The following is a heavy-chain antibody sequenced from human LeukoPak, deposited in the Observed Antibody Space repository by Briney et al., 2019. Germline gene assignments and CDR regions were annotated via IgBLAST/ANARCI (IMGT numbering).Heavy chain of an antibody. CDR2: MNQDGSAI. Sequence: GGSLRLSCAASGFTFSRHWRSWVRQPPGKGLERVAHMNQDGSAIYSIDSVKGRFTISRDNAKNSLYLHMSGLTVADTAVYYCARTVPGHPDDYFDSWGQGTLVTVSS. CDR1: GFTFSRHW. D-gene: IGHD6-19*01. CDR3: ARTVPGHPDDYFDS. V-gene: IGHV3-7*01. J-gene: IGHJ4*02.